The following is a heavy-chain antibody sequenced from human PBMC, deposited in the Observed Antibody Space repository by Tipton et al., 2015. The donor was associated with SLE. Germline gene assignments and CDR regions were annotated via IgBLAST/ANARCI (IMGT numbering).Heavy chain of an antibody. CDR2: VNHSGGT. Sequence: TLSLTCTVSGGSIGSFYWSWIRQPPGKGLEWIGEVNHSGGTNYNSSLKSRVTIFVDTSENQFSLKLSSVTAADTAVYYCARGWDYDSWSGYADYWGQGTLVTVSS. J-gene: IGHJ4*02. D-gene: IGHD3-3*01. V-gene: IGHV4-34*01. CDR1: GGSIGSFY. CDR3: ARGWDYDSWSGYADY.